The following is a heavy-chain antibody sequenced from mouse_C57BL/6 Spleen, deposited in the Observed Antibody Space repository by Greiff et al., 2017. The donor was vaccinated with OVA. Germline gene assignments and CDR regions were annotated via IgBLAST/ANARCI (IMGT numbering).Heavy chain of an antibody. J-gene: IGHJ4*01. CDR1: GYTFTSYW. Sequence: QVQLQQPGAELVMPGASVKLSCKASGYTFTSYWMHWVKQRPGQGLEWIGEIDPSDSYTNYNQKFKGKSTLTVDKSSSTAYMQLSSLTSEDSAVYYCARGGPYDYDGVYAMDYWGQGTSVTVSS. CDR3: ARGGPYDYDGVYAMDY. V-gene: IGHV1-69*01. D-gene: IGHD2-4*01. CDR2: IDPSDSYT.